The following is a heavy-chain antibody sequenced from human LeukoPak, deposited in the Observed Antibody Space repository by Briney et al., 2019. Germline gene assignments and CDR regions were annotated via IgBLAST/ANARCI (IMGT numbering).Heavy chain of an antibody. V-gene: IGHV4-30-4*08. D-gene: IGHD3-10*01. CDR2: IYYSGST. CDR3: ARDCRCGLWFGEPEVPI. Sequence: PSETLSLTCTVSGGSISSGDYYWSWIRQPPGKGLEWIGYIYYSGSTYYNPSLKSRVTISVDTSKNQFSLKLSSVTAADTAVYYCARDCRCGLWFGEPEVPIWGQGTMVTVSS. CDR1: GGSISSGDYY. J-gene: IGHJ3*02.